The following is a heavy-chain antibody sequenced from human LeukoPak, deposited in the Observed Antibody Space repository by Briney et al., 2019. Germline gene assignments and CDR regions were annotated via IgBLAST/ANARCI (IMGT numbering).Heavy chain of an antibody. D-gene: IGHD3-22*01. Sequence: GGSLRLSCAASGFTFSSYGMHWVRQAPGKGLEWVAVIWYDGSNKYYADSVKGRFTISRDNSKNTLYLQMNSLRAEDTAVYYCARDGDYYDSSGYFDYWGQGTLVTVSS. CDR1: GFTFSSYG. CDR2: IWYDGSNK. J-gene: IGHJ4*02. CDR3: ARDGDYYDSSGYFDY. V-gene: IGHV3-33*01.